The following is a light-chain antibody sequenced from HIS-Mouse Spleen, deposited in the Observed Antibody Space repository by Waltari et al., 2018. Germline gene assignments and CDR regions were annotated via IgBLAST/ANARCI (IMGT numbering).Light chain of an antibody. CDR2: AAS. V-gene: IGKV1-9*01. CDR3: QQLNSYPFT. J-gene: IGKJ1*01. Sequence: DIQLTQSHSFLSASVGARVTITCRASQGISSYLAWYQQKPGKAPKLLIYAASTLQSVVPSRFSGSGSGTEFTLTISSLQPEDFATYYCQQLNSYPFTFGQGTKVEIK. CDR1: QGISSY.